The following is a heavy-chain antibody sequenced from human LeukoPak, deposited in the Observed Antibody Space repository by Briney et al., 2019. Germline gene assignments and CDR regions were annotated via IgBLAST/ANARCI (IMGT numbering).Heavy chain of an antibody. J-gene: IGHJ4*02. V-gene: IGHV3-74*01. CDR1: GFTFSSYW. CDR3: ARAVRGYYFDY. CDR2: INSDGSST. Sequence: GGSLRLSCAASGFTFSSYWMHWVRQAPGKGLVWVSRINSDGSSTSYADSVKGRFTTSRDNAKNTLYLQMNSLRAEDTAVYFCARAVRGYYFDYWGQGTLVTVSS. D-gene: IGHD3-22*01.